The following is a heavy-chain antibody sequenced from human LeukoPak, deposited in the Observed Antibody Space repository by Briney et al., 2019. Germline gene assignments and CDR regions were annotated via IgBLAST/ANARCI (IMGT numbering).Heavy chain of an antibody. CDR2: INHSGST. V-gene: IGHV4-34*01. Sequence: SETLSLTCAVYGGSFSGYYWSWIRQPPGKGLEWIGEINHSGSTNYNPSLKGRVTISVDTSKNQFSLKLSSVTAADTAVYYCARRSEYSSGWYFYYWGQETLVTVPS. J-gene: IGHJ4*02. CDR3: ARRSEYSSGWYFYY. D-gene: IGHD6-19*01. CDR1: GGSFSGYY.